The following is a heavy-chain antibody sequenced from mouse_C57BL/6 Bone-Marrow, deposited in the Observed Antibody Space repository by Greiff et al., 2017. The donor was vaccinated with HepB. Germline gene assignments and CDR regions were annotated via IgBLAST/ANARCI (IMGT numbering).Heavy chain of an antibody. CDR2: IYPGDGDT. J-gene: IGHJ2*01. D-gene: IGHD3-2*02. Sequence: VQLQESGPELVKPGASVTISCKASGYAFSSSWMNWVKQRPGKGLEWIGRIYPGDGDTNYNGKFKGKATLTADKSSSTAYMQRSSLTSEDSAVYFCARRAQATDYFDYWGQGTTLTVSS. CDR3: ARRAQATDYFDY. V-gene: IGHV1-82*01. CDR1: GYAFSSSW.